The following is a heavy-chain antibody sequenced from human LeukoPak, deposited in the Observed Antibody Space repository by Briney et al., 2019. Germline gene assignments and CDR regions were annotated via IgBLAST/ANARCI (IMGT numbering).Heavy chain of an antibody. Sequence: GASVKVSCKASGGTFSSYAISWVRQSPGQGLEWMGRIIPILGIANYAQKFQGRVTITADKSTSTAYMELSSLRSEDTAVYYCARHHDSGSYYFDYWGQGTLVTVSS. D-gene: IGHD1-26*01. CDR2: IIPILGIA. CDR3: ARHHDSGSYYFDY. V-gene: IGHV1-69*04. J-gene: IGHJ4*02. CDR1: GGTFSSYA.